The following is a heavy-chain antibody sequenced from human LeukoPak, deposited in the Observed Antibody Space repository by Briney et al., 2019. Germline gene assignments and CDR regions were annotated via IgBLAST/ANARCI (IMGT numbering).Heavy chain of an antibody. J-gene: IGHJ4*02. CDR1: GGSISSYY. CDR2: IYYSGST. CDR3: ARRECGGGSCYFDY. V-gene: IGHV4-59*08. D-gene: IGHD2-15*01. Sequence: PSETLSLTCTVPGGSISSYYWSWIRQPPGKGLEWIGYIYYSGSTNYNPSLKSRVTISVDTSKNQFSLKLSSVTAADTAVYYCARRECGGGSCYFDYWGQGTLVTVSS.